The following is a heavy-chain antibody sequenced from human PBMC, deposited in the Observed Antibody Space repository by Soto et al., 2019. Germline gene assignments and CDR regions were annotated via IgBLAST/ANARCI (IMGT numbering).Heavy chain of an antibody. CDR2: IKQDGSEK. CDR1: GFTFSSYW. CDR3: ARVTDYYESSGYFDY. Sequence: EVQLVESGGGLVQPGGSLRLSCAASGFTFSSYWMSWVRQAPGKGLEWVANIKQDGSEKYYVDSVKGRFTISRDNAKNSLNLQMNSLRAEDTAVCYCARVTDYYESSGYFDYWGQGTLVTVSS. D-gene: IGHD3-22*01. V-gene: IGHV3-7*01. J-gene: IGHJ4*02.